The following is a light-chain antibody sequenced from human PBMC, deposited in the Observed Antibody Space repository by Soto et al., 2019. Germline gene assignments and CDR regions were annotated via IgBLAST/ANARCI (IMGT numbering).Light chain of an antibody. Sequence: ALTQPRSVSGSPGQSVTISCTGTSSDVGGYNYVSWYQQHPGKAPKLMIYDVTQRPSGVPDRFSGSKSANTASLTISGLQAEDEADYYCCSYAGSYTYVFGTGTKVTVL. J-gene: IGLJ1*01. CDR2: DVT. CDR3: CSYAGSYTYV. CDR1: SSDVGGYNY. V-gene: IGLV2-11*01.